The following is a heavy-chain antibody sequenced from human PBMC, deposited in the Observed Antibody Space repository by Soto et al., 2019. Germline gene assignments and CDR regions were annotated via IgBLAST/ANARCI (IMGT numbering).Heavy chain of an antibody. J-gene: IGHJ4*02. D-gene: IGHD2-15*01. Sequence: QLQLRESGPGLERPSETLSLSCFVSGDSIPSHGAHWSWIRQPPGKGLEWIGTVAYTGTTYYPPFLRSRVTVSSDKAKKHFCLKPTSVTAADTAIQTCARHRACNTACDFDHWGQGTLVTGSS. CDR3: ARHRACNTACDFDH. CDR1: GDSIPSHGAH. CDR2: VAYTGTT. V-gene: IGHV4-39*01.